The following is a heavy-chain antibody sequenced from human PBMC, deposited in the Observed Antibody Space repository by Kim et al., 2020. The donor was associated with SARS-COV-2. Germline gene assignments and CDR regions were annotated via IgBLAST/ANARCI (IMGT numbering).Heavy chain of an antibody. Sequence: SETLSLTCAIYVGSLSGYHWTWIRQSPGKGLEWIGEINHSGATNYNPSLRGRVAISVDMSKNQFSLNVKSVTAADTAVYFCARGRAGVVPSPILGRGPYYDYYAMDVWGQGTTVSVSS. D-gene: IGHD3-3*01. V-gene: IGHV4-34*01. CDR2: INHSGAT. J-gene: IGHJ6*02. CDR1: VGSLSGYH. CDR3: ARGRAGVVPSPILGRGPYYDYYAMDV.